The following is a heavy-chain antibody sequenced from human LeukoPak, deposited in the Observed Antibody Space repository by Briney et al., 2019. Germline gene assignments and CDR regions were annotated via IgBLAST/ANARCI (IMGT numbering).Heavy chain of an antibody. Sequence: PSETLSLTCTVSGGSIGSGSYYWGWIRQPAGKGLEWIGRIYTSGSTNYNPSLKSRVTISVDTSKNQFSLKLSSVTAADTAVYYCARDRRWVGATWDPTDQPAWFDPWGQGTLVTVSS. CDR3: ARDRRWVGATWDPTDQPAWFDP. D-gene: IGHD1-26*01. V-gene: IGHV4-61*02. J-gene: IGHJ5*02. CDR2: IYTSGST. CDR1: GGSIGSGSYY.